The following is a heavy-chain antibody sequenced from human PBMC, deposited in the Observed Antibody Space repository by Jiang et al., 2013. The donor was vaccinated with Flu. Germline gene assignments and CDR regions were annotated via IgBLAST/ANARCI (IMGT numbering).Heavy chain of an antibody. CDR1: GGTFSSYA. CDR2: IIPIFGTA. CDR3: ARDYCGGDCYSRKRGFDP. V-gene: IGHV1-69*13. Sequence: AEVKKPGASVKVSCKASGGTFSSYAISWVRQAPGQGLEWMGGIIPIFGTANYAQKFQGRVTITADESTSTAYMELSSLRSEDTAVYYCARDYCGGDCYSRKRGFDPWGQGTLVTVSS. J-gene: IGHJ5*02. D-gene: IGHD2-21*02.